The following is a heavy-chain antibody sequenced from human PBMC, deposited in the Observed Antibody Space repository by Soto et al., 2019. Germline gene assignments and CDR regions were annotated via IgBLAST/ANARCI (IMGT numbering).Heavy chain of an antibody. Sequence: ASVKVFCKASGYTFTSYYMHCVRQAPGQGLEWMGIINPSGGSTSYAQKFQGRVTMTRDTSTSTVYMELSSLRSEDTAVYYCASISTSAAIFYYYGMDVWGQGTTVTVSS. CDR1: GYTFTSYY. D-gene: IGHD3-9*01. J-gene: IGHJ6*02. V-gene: IGHV1-46*01. CDR2: INPSGGST. CDR3: ASISTSAAIFYYYGMDV.